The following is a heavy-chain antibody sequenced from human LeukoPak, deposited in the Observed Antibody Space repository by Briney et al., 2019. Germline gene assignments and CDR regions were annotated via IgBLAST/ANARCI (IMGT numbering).Heavy chain of an antibody. Sequence: GASVKVSCTASGGTFSSYAISWVRQAPGQGLEWMGGIIPIFGTANYAQKFQGRVTITADESTSTAYMELSSLRSEDTAVYYCARVAKRFLEPTSYYFDYWGQGTLVTVSS. CDR2: IIPIFGTA. CDR3: ARVAKRFLEPTSYYFDY. V-gene: IGHV1-69*13. J-gene: IGHJ4*02. CDR1: GGTFSSYA. D-gene: IGHD3-3*01.